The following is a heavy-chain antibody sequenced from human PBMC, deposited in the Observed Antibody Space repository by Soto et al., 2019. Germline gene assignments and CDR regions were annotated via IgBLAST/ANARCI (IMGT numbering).Heavy chain of an antibody. Sequence: SETLSLTCTVSGGSISSYYLSWIRQPPGKGLEWIGYIYYSGSTNYNPSLKSRVTISVDTSKNQFSLKLSSVTAADTAVYYCVVFYCSGGSCYFDYWGQGTLVTVSS. CDR3: VVFYCSGGSCYFDY. V-gene: IGHV4-59*08. CDR2: IYYSGST. CDR1: GGSISSYY. J-gene: IGHJ4*02. D-gene: IGHD2-15*01.